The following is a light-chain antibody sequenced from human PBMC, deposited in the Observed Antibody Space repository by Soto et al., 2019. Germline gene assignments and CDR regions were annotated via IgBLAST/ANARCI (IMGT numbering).Light chain of an antibody. J-gene: IGKJ3*01. CDR3: LQASDYPCT. CDR1: QSIGNA. CDR2: GAS. V-gene: IGKV1-6*01. Sequence: IKMTQSPSTLPASVEDRVTISCLASQSIGNALGWYQQRPGKPPKVLIFGASSFQSGVPPRFSASGSSTDFTLAISSLQPDDFATYYCLQASDYPCTFGPGTKVDIK.